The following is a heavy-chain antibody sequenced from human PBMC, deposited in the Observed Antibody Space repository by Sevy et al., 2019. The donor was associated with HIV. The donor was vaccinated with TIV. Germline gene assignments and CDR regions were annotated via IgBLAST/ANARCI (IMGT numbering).Heavy chain of an antibody. J-gene: IGHJ4*02. CDR2: IHYTGNT. CDR1: GYSISDYYH. V-gene: IGHV4-38-2*01. Sequence: SETLSLTCAVSGYSISDYYHWGWVRQSPAKGLEWIGTIHYTGNTNYKPSLNSRVTISADTSKNQFSLKLTSVAAADTAHYYCVAHDWERAGFWGQGMLVTVSS. D-gene: IGHD3-9*01. CDR3: VAHDWERAGF.